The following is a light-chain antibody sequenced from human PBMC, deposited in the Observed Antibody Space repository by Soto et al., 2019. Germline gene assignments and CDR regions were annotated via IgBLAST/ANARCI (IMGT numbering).Light chain of an antibody. J-gene: IGLJ1*01. CDR2: EVN. CDR1: NSAVGGYNS. CDR3: SSYAGSSNV. Sequence: QSALTQPPSASGSPGQSVAISCTGTNSAVGGYNSVSWYQQHPGKAPTLMIYEVNKRPSGVPDRFSGSKSGNTASLTVSGLQAEDEADYYCSSYAGSSNVFGTGTKVTVL. V-gene: IGLV2-8*01.